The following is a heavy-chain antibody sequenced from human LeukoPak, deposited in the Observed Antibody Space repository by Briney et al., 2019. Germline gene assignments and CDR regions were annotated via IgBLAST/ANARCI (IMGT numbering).Heavy chain of an antibody. J-gene: IGHJ4*02. CDR2: INPNSGGT. CDR1: GYTFTGYY. V-gene: IGHV1-2*02. D-gene: IGHD5-12*01. Sequence: ASEKVSCKASGYTFTGYYMHWVRQAPGQGLEWMGWINPNSGGTNYAQKFQGRVTMTRDTSISTAYMELSRLRSDDTAVYYCARGRSGYDLDFDYWGQGTLVTVSS. CDR3: ARGRSGYDLDFDY.